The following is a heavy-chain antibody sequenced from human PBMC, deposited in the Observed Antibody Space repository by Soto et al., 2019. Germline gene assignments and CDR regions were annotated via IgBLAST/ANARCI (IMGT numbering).Heavy chain of an antibody. J-gene: IGHJ4*02. CDR3: AGRLSIGGTSPYYFHY. D-gene: IGHD2-15*01. CDR2: MNTDSGHA. Sequence: ASVKVSCKTSGYTFTSYDMNWVRQAPGRGLEWMGWMNTDSGHAESARRLQGRVTMTRDTSTSTAHMELSSLRSDDTAVYYCAGRLSIGGTSPYYFHYWGQGTLVTVSS. CDR1: GYTFTSYD. V-gene: IGHV1-8*01.